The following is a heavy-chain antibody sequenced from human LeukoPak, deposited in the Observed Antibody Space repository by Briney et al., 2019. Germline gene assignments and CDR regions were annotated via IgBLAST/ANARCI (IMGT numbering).Heavy chain of an antibody. V-gene: IGHV3-48*03. CDR2: ISGSGTSI. D-gene: IGHD2-8*01. CDR3: ARDLEGGIVPWDY. CDR1: GFTFTTFE. Sequence: GGSLRLSCAASGFTFTTFEMNWARQAPGKGLEWVSYISGSGTSIYYADSVKGRFTISRDNAKNLLYLQMNSLRVEDSAVYYCARDLEGGIVPWDYWGQGTLVTVSS. J-gene: IGHJ4*02.